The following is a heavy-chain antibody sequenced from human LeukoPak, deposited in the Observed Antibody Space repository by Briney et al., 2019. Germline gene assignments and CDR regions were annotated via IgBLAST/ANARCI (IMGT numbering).Heavy chain of an antibody. CDR2: ISSSGGST. V-gene: IGHV3-23*01. J-gene: IGHJ4*02. CDR1: GFTVNNNY. D-gene: IGHD5-24*01. CDR3: AKDPYGYNSYYFDY. Sequence: GGSLRLSCAASGFTVNNNYMSWVRQAPGKGLEWVSAISSSGGSTYYADSVKGRFTISRDNSKNTLYLQMNSLRVEDTAVYYCAKDPYGYNSYYFDYWGQGTLGTVSS.